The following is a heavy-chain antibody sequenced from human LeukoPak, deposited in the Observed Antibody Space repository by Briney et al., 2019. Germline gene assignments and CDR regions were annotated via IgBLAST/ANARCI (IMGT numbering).Heavy chain of an antibody. J-gene: IGHJ1*01. CDR2: IYYSGGT. CDR1: GGSLSSYY. CDR3: ARDSGKTTVTTYFQH. V-gene: IGHV4-59*01. D-gene: IGHD4-17*01. Sequence: PSETLSLTCTVSGGSLSSYYWSWIRQPPGKGLEWIGYIYYSGGTNYNPSLKSRVTISVDTSKNQFSLKLSSVTAADTAVYYCARDSGKTTVTTYFQHWGQGTLVTVSS.